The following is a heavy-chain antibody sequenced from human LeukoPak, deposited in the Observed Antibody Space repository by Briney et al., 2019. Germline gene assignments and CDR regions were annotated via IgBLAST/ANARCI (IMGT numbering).Heavy chain of an antibody. V-gene: IGHV3-33*01. CDR1: GLTLCSYG. CDR3: AIDQRGIAVAGVPNY. CDR2: IWYDGSNK. D-gene: IGHD6-19*01. J-gene: IGHJ4*02. Sequence: GGSLRLSCAASGLTLCSYGMHWVRQAPGKGLEWVAVIWYDGSNKYYADSVKGRFTISRDNSKNTLYLQMNSLRAEDTAVYYCAIDQRGIAVAGVPNYWGQGTLVTVSS.